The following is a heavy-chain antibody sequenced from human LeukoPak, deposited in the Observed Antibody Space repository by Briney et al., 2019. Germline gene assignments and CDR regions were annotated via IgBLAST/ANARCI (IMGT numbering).Heavy chain of an antibody. CDR2: IRYDGSNK. CDR3: APALSLYDYIYFDY. V-gene: IGHV3-30*02. CDR1: GFTFSSYG. D-gene: IGHD5-12*01. Sequence: PGGSLRLSCAASGFTFSSYGMHWVRQAPGKGLEWAAFIRYDGSNKYYADSVKGRFTISRDNSKNTLYLQMNSLRAEDTAVYYCAPALSLYDYIYFDYWGQGTLVTVSS. J-gene: IGHJ4*02.